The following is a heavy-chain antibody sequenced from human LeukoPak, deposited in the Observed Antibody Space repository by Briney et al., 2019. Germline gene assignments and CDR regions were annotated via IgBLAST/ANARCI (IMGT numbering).Heavy chain of an antibody. CDR1: GYTFTGYY. CDR2: INPNSGST. V-gene: IGHV1-2*04. CDR3: ASYPYDSSGYYWFADAFDI. D-gene: IGHD3-22*01. J-gene: IGHJ3*02. Sequence: ASVKVSCKASGYTFTGYYMHWVRQAPGQGLEWMGWINPNSGSTNYAQKFQGWVTMTRDTSISTAYMELSRLRSDDTAVYYCASYPYDSSGYYWFADAFDIWGQGTMVTVSS.